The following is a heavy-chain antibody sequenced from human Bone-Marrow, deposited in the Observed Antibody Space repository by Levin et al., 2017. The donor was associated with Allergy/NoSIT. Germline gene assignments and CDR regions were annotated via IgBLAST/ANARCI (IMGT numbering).Heavy chain of an antibody. Sequence: GESLKISCVVSGLTVSSNYMGWVRQGPGKGLQWVSVIYTGGSAYYADFGKGRFTISRDNSRNTLHLQMNRLRVEDTAVYYCVKGSGQLFINWGQGTLVTVSS. CDR1: GLTVSSNY. CDR3: VKGSGQLFIN. J-gene: IGHJ4*02. CDR2: IYTGGSA. D-gene: IGHD3-10*01. V-gene: IGHV3-53*01.